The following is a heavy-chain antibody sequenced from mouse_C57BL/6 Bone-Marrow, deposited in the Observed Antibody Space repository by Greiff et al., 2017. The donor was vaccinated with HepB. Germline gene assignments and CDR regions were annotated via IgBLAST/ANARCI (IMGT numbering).Heavy chain of an antibody. Sequence: EVMLVESGGGLVQPGGSMKLSCVASGFTFSNYWMNWVRQSPEKGLEWVAQIRLKSDNYATHYAESVKGRFTISRDDSKRSVYLQMNNLRAEDTGIYYCRWLLHGYFDVWGTGTTVTVSS. CDR1: GFTFSNYW. V-gene: IGHV6-3*01. J-gene: IGHJ1*03. CDR3: RWLLHGYFDV. CDR2: IRLKSDNYAT. D-gene: IGHD2-3*01.